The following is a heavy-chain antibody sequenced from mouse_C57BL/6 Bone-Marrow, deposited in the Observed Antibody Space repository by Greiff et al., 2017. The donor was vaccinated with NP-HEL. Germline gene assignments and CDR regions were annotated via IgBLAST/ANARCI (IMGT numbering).Heavy chain of an antibody. V-gene: IGHV1-26*01. J-gene: IGHJ1*03. CDR3: ARAPAYGSSYVRYFDV. CDR1: GYTFTDYY. Sequence: EVQLQQSGPELVKPGASVKISCKASGYTFTDYYMNWVKQSHGKSLEWIGDINPNNGGTSYNQKFKGKATLTVDKSSSTAYMELRSLTSEDSAVYYCARAPAYGSSYVRYFDVWGTGTTVTVSS. CDR2: INPNNGGT. D-gene: IGHD1-1*01.